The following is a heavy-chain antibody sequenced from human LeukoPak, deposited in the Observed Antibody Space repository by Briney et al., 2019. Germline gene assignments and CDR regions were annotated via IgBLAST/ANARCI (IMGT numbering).Heavy chain of an antibody. CDR2: IYYSGST. Sequence: SETLSLTCTVSGGSISSSSYYWGWIRQPPGKGLEWIGSIYYSGSTYYNPSLKSRVTISVDTSKNQFSLKLSAVTAADTAVYYCARLSGSYYYFDYWGQGTLVTVSS. V-gene: IGHV4-39*01. D-gene: IGHD1-26*01. CDR3: ARLSGSYYYFDY. CDR1: GGSISSSSYY. J-gene: IGHJ4*02.